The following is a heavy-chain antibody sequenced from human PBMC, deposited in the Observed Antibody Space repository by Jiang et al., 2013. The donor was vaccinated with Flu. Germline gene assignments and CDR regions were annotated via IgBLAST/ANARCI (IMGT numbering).Heavy chain of an antibody. CDR1: GGSISSGGYS. CDR3: ARAPSSGAPNFDY. J-gene: IGHJ4*02. D-gene: IGHD3-10*01. CDR2: IYYTGST. Sequence: GLVKPSQTLSLTCAVSGGSISSGGYSWSWIRQPPGKGLEWIGYIYYTGSTNYNPSLKSRVTISVDTSKNQFSLKLSSVTAADTAVYYCARAPSSGAPNFDYWGQGTLVTVSS. V-gene: IGHV4-30-4*07.